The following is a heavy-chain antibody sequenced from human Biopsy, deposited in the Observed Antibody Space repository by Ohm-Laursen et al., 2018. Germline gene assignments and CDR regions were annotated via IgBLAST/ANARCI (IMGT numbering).Heavy chain of an antibody. D-gene: IGHD6-19*01. CDR2: IWYDGSKK. CDR3: ASDRDSSGSFRWNH. V-gene: IGHV3-33*01. CDR1: GLSFSTYG. J-gene: IGHJ5*02. Sequence: SLRLSCTAAGLSFSTYGMHWVRQAPGKGLEWVAVIWYDGSKKYYADSVKGRFTITRDNSKNTLYLQMNSLRAEDTAVYYCASDRDSSGSFRWNHWGQGNLVTVSS.